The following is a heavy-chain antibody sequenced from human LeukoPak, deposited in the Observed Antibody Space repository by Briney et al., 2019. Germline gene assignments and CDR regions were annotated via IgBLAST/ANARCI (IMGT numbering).Heavy chain of an antibody. CDR2: INPNSGGT. J-gene: IGHJ4*02. CDR3: ARANGGWLGWDFDY. D-gene: IGHD6-19*01. CDR1: GYTFTGYY. Sequence: EASVKVSCKASGYTFTGYYMHWVRQAPGQGLEWMGWINPNSGGTNYAQKFQGWVTMTRDTSISTAYMELSRLRSDDTAVYYCARANGGWLGWDFDYWGQGTLVTVSS. V-gene: IGHV1-2*04.